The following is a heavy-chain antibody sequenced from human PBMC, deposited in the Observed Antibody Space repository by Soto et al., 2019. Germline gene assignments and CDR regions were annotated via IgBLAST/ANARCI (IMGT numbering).Heavy chain of an antibody. CDR1: GFTFSSYA. CDR3: AKEYYDYVWGSYLVPTHRLKFDY. J-gene: IGHJ4*02. Sequence: EVQLLESGGGLVQPGGSLRLSCAASGFTFSSYAMSWVRQAPGKGLEWVSAISGSGGSTYYADSVKGRFTISRDNSKNTLYLQMNSLRAEDTAVYYCAKEYYDYVWGSYLVPTHRLKFDYWGQGTLVTVSS. D-gene: IGHD3-16*02. CDR2: ISGSGGST. V-gene: IGHV3-23*01.